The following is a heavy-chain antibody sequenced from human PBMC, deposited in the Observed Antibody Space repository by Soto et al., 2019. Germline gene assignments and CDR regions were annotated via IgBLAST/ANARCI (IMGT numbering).Heavy chain of an antibody. Sequence: PGESLKISCKGSGYSFGNNWITWVRQRPGKGLEWMGRIDPGDSTVKYAPSFEGRVSISADKSTATSSLEIISLKASDSAMYFCARHGNRYKDENTSVYNFDAWGHGTLVTV. CDR3: ARHGNRYKDENTSVYNFDA. CDR1: GYSFGNNW. V-gene: IGHV5-10-1*01. D-gene: IGHD3-22*01. J-gene: IGHJ4*01. CDR2: IDPGDSTV.